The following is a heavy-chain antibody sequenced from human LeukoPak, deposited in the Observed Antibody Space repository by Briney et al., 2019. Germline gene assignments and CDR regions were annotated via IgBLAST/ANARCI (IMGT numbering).Heavy chain of an antibody. CDR1: GFSLTTTGVS. V-gene: IGHV2-5*02. CDR2: TCWDDDK. J-gene: IGHJ4*02. Sequence: SGPTLVNPTQTLTLTCTFSGFSLTTTGVSVGWVRQPPGKALEWLALTCWDDDKRYSPSLQSRLTITKDTSKNRVVLSMTNTDPVDTATYYCAHKHSAVGAFDYWGQGILVTVSS. CDR3: AHKHSAVGAFDY. D-gene: IGHD6-19*01.